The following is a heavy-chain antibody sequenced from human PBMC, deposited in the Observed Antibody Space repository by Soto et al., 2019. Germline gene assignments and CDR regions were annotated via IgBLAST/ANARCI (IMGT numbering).Heavy chain of an antibody. J-gene: IGHJ5*02. CDR3: ARAYSRGTNWFDP. CDR2: IIPILGIA. Sequence: SVKVSCKASGGTFSSYTISWVRQAPGQGLEWMGRIIPILGIANYAQKFQGRVTITADKSTSTAYMELSSLRSEETAVYYWARAYSRGTNWFDPWGQETRVTVSS. D-gene: IGHD4-4*01. V-gene: IGHV1-69*02. CDR1: GGTFSSYT.